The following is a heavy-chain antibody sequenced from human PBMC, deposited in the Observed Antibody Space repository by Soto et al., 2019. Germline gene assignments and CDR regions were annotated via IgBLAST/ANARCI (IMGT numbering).Heavy chain of an antibody. Sequence: PSETLSLTCAVYGGSFSAYYWSLMRQPPGKGLEWIGEINHSGGTSYNPSLKSRVTISVDTSKSQFSLKLTSVTAADRAVYYCARGSVDTVDSSGFYEYWGPGTPVTV. J-gene: IGHJ4*02. CDR3: ARGSVDTVDSSGFYEY. CDR2: INHSGGT. CDR1: GGSFSAYY. V-gene: IGHV4-34*01. D-gene: IGHD3-22*01.